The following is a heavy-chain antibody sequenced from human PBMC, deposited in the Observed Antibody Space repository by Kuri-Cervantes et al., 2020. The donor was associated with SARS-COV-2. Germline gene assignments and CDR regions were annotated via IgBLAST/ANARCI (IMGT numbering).Heavy chain of an antibody. CDR1: GFTFSRYG. J-gene: IGHJ3*02. CDR2: IYYDGSYK. V-gene: IGHV3-33*01. CDR3: ARPMGIAVTPLNDAFDI. Sequence: GESLKISCAASGFTFSRYGMHWVRQAPGKGLEWVAIIYYDGSYKHYAESVKGRFTISGDNSKNTLYLQMNSLRAEDTAVYYCARPMGIAVTPLNDAFDIWGQGTMVTVSS. D-gene: IGHD6-19*01.